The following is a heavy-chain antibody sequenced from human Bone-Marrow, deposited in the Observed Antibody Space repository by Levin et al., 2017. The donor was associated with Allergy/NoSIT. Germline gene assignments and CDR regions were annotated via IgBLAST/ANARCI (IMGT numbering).Heavy chain of an antibody. Sequence: GGSLRLSCAASGFTVSTNYMSWVRQAPGKGLEWVSLIYTGGSTYYADSVKGRFTISRDNSTNTLFLQMNSLRAEDTAVYYCARVLRYYYDSQDLPFDPWGQGTLVTVSS. J-gene: IGHJ5*02. CDR1: GFTVSTNY. D-gene: IGHD3-22*01. CDR3: ARVLRYYYDSQDLPFDP. V-gene: IGHV3-66*01. CDR2: IYTGGST.